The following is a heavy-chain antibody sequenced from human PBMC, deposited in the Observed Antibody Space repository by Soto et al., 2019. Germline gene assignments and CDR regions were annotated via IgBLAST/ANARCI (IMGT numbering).Heavy chain of an antibody. CDR2: ISYDGSNK. CDR3: AKGSFYGSGIERGAFDI. D-gene: IGHD3-10*01. Sequence: PWWSLRLPCAASGFTFSSYGMHWVRQAPGKGLEWVAVISYDGSNKYYADSVNGRFTISRDNSKNTLYLQMNSLRAEDTAVYYCAKGSFYGSGIERGAFDIWGQGTMVTVSS. J-gene: IGHJ3*02. V-gene: IGHV3-30*18. CDR1: GFTFSSYG.